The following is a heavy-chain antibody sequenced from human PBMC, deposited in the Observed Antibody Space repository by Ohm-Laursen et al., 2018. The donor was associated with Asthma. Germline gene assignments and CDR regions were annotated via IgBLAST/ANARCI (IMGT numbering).Heavy chain of an antibody. J-gene: IGHJ4*02. CDR3: AKDQGVATIVFNY. V-gene: IGHV3-23*01. CDR1: GFTFSSYA. CDR2: ISGSGGST. D-gene: IGHD5-24*01. Sequence: SLRLSCSASGFTFSSYAMSWVRQAPGKGLEWVSAISGSGGSTYYADSVKGRFTISRDNSKNTLYLQMNSLRAEDTAVYYCAKDQGVATIVFNYWGQGTLVTVSS.